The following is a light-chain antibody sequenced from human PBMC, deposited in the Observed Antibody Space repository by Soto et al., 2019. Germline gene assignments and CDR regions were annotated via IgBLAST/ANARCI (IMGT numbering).Light chain of an antibody. CDR3: MQALQGPPT. Sequence: DIVMTQSPLSLPVTPGESASISCRSSQSLLGSNGYNYLDWYVQKPGQSPQLLISLASNRASGVPVRFSGSGSGTNFTLKISRVEAEDVGVYHCMQALQGPPTFGQGTKVEIK. J-gene: IGKJ1*01. CDR2: LAS. V-gene: IGKV2-28*01. CDR1: QSLLGSNGYNY.